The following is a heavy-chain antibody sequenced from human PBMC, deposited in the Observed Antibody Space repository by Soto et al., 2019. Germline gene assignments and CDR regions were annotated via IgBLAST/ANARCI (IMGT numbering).Heavy chain of an antibody. CDR1: GGSFSGYY. CDR2: INHSGST. CDR3: ARVRNYYYGMDV. Sequence: SETLSLTCAVYGGSFSGYYWSWIRQPPGKGLEWIGEINHSGSTNYNPSLKSRVTISVDTSKNQFSLKLSSVTAADTAVYYCARVRNYYYGMDVWGQGTTVTVSS. J-gene: IGHJ6*02. D-gene: IGHD1-1*01. V-gene: IGHV4-34*01.